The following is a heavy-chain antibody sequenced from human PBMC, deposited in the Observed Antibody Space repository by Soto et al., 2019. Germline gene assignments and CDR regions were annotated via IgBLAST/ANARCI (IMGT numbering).Heavy chain of an antibody. CDR3: AKDFVPSTYDFWSGYYNQFPSQIDY. D-gene: IGHD3-3*01. CDR2: ISYDGSNK. J-gene: IGHJ4*02. V-gene: IGHV3-30*18. Sequence: GGSLRLSCAASGFTFSSYGMHWVRQAPGKGLEWVAVISYDGSNKYYADSVKGRFTISRDNSKNTLYLQMNSLRAEDTAVYYCAKDFVPSTYDFWSGYYNQFPSQIDYWGQGTLVTVSS. CDR1: GFTFSSYG.